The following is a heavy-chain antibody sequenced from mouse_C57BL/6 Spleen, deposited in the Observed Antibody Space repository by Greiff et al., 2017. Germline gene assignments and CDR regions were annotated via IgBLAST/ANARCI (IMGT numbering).Heavy chain of an antibody. D-gene: IGHD2-2*01. V-gene: IGHV5-12*01. CDR2: ISNGGGRT. CDR3: ARLWLPSYYAMDY. CDR1: GFTFSDYY. Sequence: DVQLVESGGGLVQPGGSLKLSCAASGFTFSDYYMYWVRQTPEKRLEWVAYISNGGGRTYYPDTVKGRFTISRDNAKNTLYLQMSRLKSEDTAMYYCARLWLPSYYAMDYWGQGTSVTVSS. J-gene: IGHJ4*01.